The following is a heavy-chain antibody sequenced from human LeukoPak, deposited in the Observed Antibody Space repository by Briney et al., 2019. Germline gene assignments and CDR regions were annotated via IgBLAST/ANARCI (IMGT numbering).Heavy chain of an antibody. V-gene: IGHV3-30*18. D-gene: IGHD3-22*01. J-gene: IGHJ6*02. Sequence: GGSLRLSCAASGFTFSSYGMHWVRQAPGKGLEWVAVISYDGSNKYYADSVKGRFTTSRDNSKNTLYLQMNSLRAEDTAVYYCVKEGYYYDSSGYNYYYGMDVWGQGTTVTVSS. CDR3: VKEGYYYDSSGYNYYYGMDV. CDR1: GFTFSSYG. CDR2: ISYDGSNK.